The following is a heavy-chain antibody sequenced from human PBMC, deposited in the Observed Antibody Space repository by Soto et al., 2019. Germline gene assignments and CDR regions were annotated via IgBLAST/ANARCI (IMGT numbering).Heavy chain of an antibody. Sequence: EVQLVESGGGLVQPGGSLRLSCVASGFTFNIYWMHWVRQAPGKGLEWVSRIDNDGSATTYADSVKGRITISRDNAKNTLFLQLNTLRVDDTAVYYCARDTGNSYWGQGILVTVSS. CDR1: GFTFNIYW. D-gene: IGHD1-7*01. V-gene: IGHV3-74*01. CDR2: IDNDGSAT. J-gene: IGHJ4*02. CDR3: ARDTGNSY.